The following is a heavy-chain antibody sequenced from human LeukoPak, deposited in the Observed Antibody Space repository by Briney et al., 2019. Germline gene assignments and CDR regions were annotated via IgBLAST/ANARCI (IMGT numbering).Heavy chain of an antibody. CDR2: IRYDGSNK. CDR1: GFTFSSYE. Sequence: GGSLRLSCAASGFTFSSYEMNWVRQAPGKGLEWVAFIRYDGSNKYYADSVKGRFTISRDNSKNTLYLQMNSLRAEDTAVYYCATSHPKRYYFDYWGQGTLVTVSS. V-gene: IGHV3-30*02. D-gene: IGHD2-21*01. CDR3: ATSHPKRYYFDY. J-gene: IGHJ4*02.